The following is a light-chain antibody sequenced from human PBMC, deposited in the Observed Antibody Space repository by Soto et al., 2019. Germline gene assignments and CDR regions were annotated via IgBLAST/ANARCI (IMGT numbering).Light chain of an antibody. CDR2: EVS. Sequence: QSVLTQPPSVSGAPGQRVTISCTGSSANIGAAYNVDWYQQLPGTAPKLLIYEVSNRPSGVSNRFSGSKSGNTASLTISGLQAEDEADYYCSSYTSSSTRYVFGTGTKVTVL. CDR1: SANIGAAYN. V-gene: IGLV1-40*01. CDR3: SSYTSSSTRYV. J-gene: IGLJ1*01.